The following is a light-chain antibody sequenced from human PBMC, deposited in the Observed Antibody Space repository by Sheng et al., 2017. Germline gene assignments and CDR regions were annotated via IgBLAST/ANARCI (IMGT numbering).Light chain of an antibody. J-gene: IGKJ4*01. CDR3: QQRSNWPLT. CDR2: DAF. V-gene: IGKV3-11*01. CDR1: QSVSSY. Sequence: DTVLTQSPATLSLSPGERATLSCRASQSVSSYLAWYQQKPGQAPRLLIYDAFNRATGIPARFSGSGSGTDFTLTISSLEPEDFAVYYCQQRSNWPLTFGGGTKVEIK.